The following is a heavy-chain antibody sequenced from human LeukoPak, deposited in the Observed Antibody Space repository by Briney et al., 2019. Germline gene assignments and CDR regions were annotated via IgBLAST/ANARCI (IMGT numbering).Heavy chain of an antibody. J-gene: IGHJ3*02. V-gene: IGHV3-23*01. D-gene: IGHD3-9*01. CDR1: GFTFSSYA. Sequence: GGSLRLSCAASGFTFSSYAMSWVRQAPGKGLEWVSGISGSGGSTYYLDSVKGRFTISRDNSKNTLYLQMNSLRAEDTAVYYCARDSTYYDILTGYSGTDAFDIWGQGTMVTVSS. CDR3: ARDSTYYDILTGYSGTDAFDI. CDR2: ISGSGGST.